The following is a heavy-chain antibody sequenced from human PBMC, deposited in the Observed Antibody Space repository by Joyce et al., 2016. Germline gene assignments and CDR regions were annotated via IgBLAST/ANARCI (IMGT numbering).Heavy chain of an antibody. CDR3: ARGQLVGLRKYYFDY. CDR1: GGSISSSNYY. D-gene: IGHD3-16*01. Sequence: QLQLQESGPGLVQPSETLSLTCTVSGGSISSSNYYWGWIRRPPGKGLEWIGSVYYTATAYYNPVLRTRVTTDVDTSKNQFSLNLSSVTAADTAVYDCARGQLVGLRKYYFDYWGPGILVTVSS. V-gene: IGHV4-39*01. CDR2: VYYTATA. J-gene: IGHJ4*02.